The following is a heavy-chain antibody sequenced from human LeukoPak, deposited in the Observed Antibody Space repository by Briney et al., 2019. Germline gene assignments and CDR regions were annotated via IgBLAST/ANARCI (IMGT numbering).Heavy chain of an antibody. Sequence: PSETLSLTCTVSGGSISSYYWSWIRQPAGKGLEWIGRIYTSGSTNYNPSLKSRVTMSVDTSKNQFSLKLSPVTAADTAVHYCARVAYSSGWYEHWFDLWGQGTLVSVSS. CDR1: GGSISSYY. D-gene: IGHD6-19*01. CDR2: IYTSGST. CDR3: ARVAYSSGWYEHWFDL. V-gene: IGHV4-4*07. J-gene: IGHJ5*02.